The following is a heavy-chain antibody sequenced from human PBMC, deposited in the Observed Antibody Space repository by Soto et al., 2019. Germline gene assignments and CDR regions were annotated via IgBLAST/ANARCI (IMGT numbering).Heavy chain of an antibody. CDR1: GGSFSGYY. D-gene: IGHD3-10*01. CDR2: INHSGST. V-gene: IGHV4-34*01. CDR3: ARGTADYGSGTTKNYYYYYGMDV. Sequence: LSLTCAVYGGSFSGYYWSWIRQPPGKGLEWIGEINHSGSTNYNPSLKSRVTISVDTSKNQFSLKLSSVTAADTAVYYCARGTADYGSGTTKNYYYYYGMDVWGQGTTVTVSS. J-gene: IGHJ6*02.